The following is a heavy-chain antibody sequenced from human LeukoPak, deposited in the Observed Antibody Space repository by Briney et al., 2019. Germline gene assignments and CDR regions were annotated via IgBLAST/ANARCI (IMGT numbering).Heavy chain of an antibody. J-gene: IGHJ4*02. CDR1: GGSISSNSYY. Sequence: SETLSLTCTVSGGSISSNSYYWGWIRLPPGKGLEWIGHIYYSGSTYYNPSLKSRVTISVDTSKNQFSLKLSSVTAADTAVYYCASIAVAGDFDYWGQGTLVTVSS. D-gene: IGHD6-19*01. V-gene: IGHV4-39*01. CDR2: IYYSGST. CDR3: ASIAVAGDFDY.